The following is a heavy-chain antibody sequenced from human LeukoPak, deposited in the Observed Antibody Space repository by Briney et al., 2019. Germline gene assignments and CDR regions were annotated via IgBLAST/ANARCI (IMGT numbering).Heavy chain of an antibody. J-gene: IGHJ5*02. D-gene: IGHD2-15*01. CDR2: TYYRSKWYN. CDR3: ARGDYCSGGSCYSDGSHNWFDP. V-gene: IGHV6-1*01. CDR1: GDSVSSNSAA. Sequence: SQTLSLTCAISGDSVSSNSAAWNWIRQSPSRGLEWLGRTYYRSKWYNDYAVSVKSRITINPDTSKNQFSLQLNSVTPEDTAVYYSARGDYCSGGSCYSDGSHNWFDPWGQGTLVTVSS.